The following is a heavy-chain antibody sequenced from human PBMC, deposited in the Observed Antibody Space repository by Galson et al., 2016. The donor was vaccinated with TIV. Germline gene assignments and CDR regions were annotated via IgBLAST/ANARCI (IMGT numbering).Heavy chain of an antibody. D-gene: IGHD2-15*01. CDR3: ARNTPGEIHNGYYFDN. CDR1: GFTFTNYA. CDR2: ISGSGGTT. Sequence: LRLSCAASGFTFTNYAMSWVRQAPGKGLEWVSAISGSGGTTFYADSVQGRFTISRDNAKNTLYLQMNSLRAEDTAVYYCARNTPGEIHNGYYFDNWGQGTLVTVSS. V-gene: IGHV3-23*01. J-gene: IGHJ4*02.